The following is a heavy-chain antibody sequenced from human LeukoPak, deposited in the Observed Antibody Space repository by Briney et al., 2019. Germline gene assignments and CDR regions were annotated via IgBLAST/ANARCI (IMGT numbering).Heavy chain of an antibody. CDR1: GYTFISYG. J-gene: IGHJ4*02. CDR3: ARGADDYVWGSYRYITTGFDY. CDR2: ISAYNGNT. D-gene: IGHD3-16*02. V-gene: IGHV1-18*04. Sequence: ASVKVSCKASGYTFISYGISWVRQAPGQGLEWMGWISAYNGNTNYAQKLQGRVTMTTDTSTSTAYMELRSLRSDDTAVYYCARGADDYVWGSYRYITTGFDYWGQGTLVTVSS.